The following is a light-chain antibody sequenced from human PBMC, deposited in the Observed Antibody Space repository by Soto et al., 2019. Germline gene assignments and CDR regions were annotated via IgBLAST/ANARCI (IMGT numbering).Light chain of an antibody. J-gene: IGLJ2*01. Sequence: QSVLTQPPSVSGAPGQRVTISCTGSSSNIGTGYNVHWYQQLPGTAPKLLIYVNSNRPSGVPDRSSGSKSGTSASLAITGLQAEDEADYYCQSYDSSLSGVVFGGGTKVTVL. CDR3: QSYDSSLSGVV. CDR1: SSNIGTGYN. V-gene: IGLV1-40*01. CDR2: VNS.